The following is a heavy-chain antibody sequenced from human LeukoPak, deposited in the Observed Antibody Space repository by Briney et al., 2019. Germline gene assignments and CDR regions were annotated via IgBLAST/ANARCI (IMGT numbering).Heavy chain of an antibody. CDR2: INGDGSST. V-gene: IGHV3-74*03. Sequence: GRSLRLSCAASGFTFRTYAMHWVRQAPGKGLVWVSRINGDGSSTTYADSVKGRFTISRDNAKNTLYLQMNSLRAEDTAVYYCAKGGTTVVDYWGQGTLVTVSS. J-gene: IGHJ4*02. D-gene: IGHD4-23*01. CDR1: GFTFRTYA. CDR3: AKGGTTVVDY.